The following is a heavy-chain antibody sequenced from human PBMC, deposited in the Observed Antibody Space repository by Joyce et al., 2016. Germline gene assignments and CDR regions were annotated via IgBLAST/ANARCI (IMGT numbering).Heavy chain of an antibody. V-gene: IGHV1-2*02. J-gene: IGHJ6*02. CDR1: GYTFTDSY. CDR2: ISPRWGGP. CDR3: AREQLVFNYYYGMDV. D-gene: IGHD2-8*01. Sequence: QVQLVQYGAEVKKPGASVKVSCQASGYTFTDSYVHWVRPAPGQGLECVGWISPRWGGPNITQRFQCRVTMTRDTSTSTAYIELSRLRSDDTAVFYCAREQLVFNYYYGMDVWGQGTTVTVSS.